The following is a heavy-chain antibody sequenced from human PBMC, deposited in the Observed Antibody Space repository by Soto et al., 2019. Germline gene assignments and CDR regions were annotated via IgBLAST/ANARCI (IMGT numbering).Heavy chain of an antibody. CDR2: INPGNGNT. CDR1: GYTFTAYA. CDR3: ARSAISPYGGLIGPFDY. D-gene: IGHD3-16*02. Sequence: QVQLVQSGGEEKKPGASVRLSCEASGYTFTAYAIHWLRQAPGQSLEWMAWINPGNGNTKYSLKFLGRVSITRDTSASTAYLELGSLRSEVTAVYYCARSAISPYGGLIGPFDYWGQGNLVTVSS. V-gene: IGHV1-3*05. J-gene: IGHJ4*02.